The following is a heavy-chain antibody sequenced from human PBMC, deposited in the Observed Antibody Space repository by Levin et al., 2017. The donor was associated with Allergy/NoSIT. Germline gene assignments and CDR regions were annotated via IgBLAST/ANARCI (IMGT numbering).Heavy chain of an antibody. J-gene: IGHJ6*02. D-gene: IGHD1-26*01. CDR1: GFTFSSYA. CDR3: AKARSYYYYYGMDV. Sequence: SCAASGFTFSSYAMSWVRQAPGKGLEWVSAISGSGGSTYYADSVKGRFTISRDNSKNTLYLQMNSLRAEDTAVYYCAKARSYYYYYGMDVWGQGTTVTVSS. V-gene: IGHV3-23*01. CDR2: ISGSGGST.